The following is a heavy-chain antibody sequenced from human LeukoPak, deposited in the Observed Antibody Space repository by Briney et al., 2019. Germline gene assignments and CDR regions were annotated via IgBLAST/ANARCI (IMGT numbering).Heavy chain of an antibody. J-gene: IGHJ5*02. CDR2: ISSSSSVI. Sequence: GGSLRLSCAASGFTFSASTMNWVRQAPGKGVEWISCISSSSSVIYYADSVKGRFTISRDNALNILYLQMISLRDEDTAVYYCTRDANSNMGSPWGQGTLVTVSS. D-gene: IGHD3-10*01. CDR3: TRDANSNMGSP. CDR1: GFTFSAST. V-gene: IGHV3-48*02.